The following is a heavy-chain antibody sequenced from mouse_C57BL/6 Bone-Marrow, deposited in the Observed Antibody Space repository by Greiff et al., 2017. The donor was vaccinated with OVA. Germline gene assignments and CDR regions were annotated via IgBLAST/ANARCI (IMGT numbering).Heavy chain of an antibody. Sequence: DVMLVESGGGLVKPGGSLKLSCAASGFTFSSYAMSWVRQTPEKRLEWVATISDGGSYTYYPDNVKGRFTISRDNAKNNLYLQMSHLKSEDTAMYYCAREYDYFDYWGQGTTLTVSS. CDR2: ISDGGSYT. CDR1: GFTFSSYA. V-gene: IGHV5-4*01. D-gene: IGHD2-3*01. CDR3: AREYDYFDY. J-gene: IGHJ2*01.